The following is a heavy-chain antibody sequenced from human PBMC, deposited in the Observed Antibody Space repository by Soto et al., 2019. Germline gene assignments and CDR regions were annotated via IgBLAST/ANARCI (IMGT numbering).Heavy chain of an antibody. J-gene: IGHJ5*02. Sequence: SETLSLTCAVYGGSFSGYYWSWIRQPPGKGLEWIGEINHSGSTNYNPSLKSRVTISVDTSKNQFSLKLSSVTAADTAVYYCARAEYYDYVWGSYPLGWFDPWGQVTLVT. CDR2: INHSGST. V-gene: IGHV4-34*01. D-gene: IGHD3-16*02. CDR1: GGSFSGYY. CDR3: ARAEYYDYVWGSYPLGWFDP.